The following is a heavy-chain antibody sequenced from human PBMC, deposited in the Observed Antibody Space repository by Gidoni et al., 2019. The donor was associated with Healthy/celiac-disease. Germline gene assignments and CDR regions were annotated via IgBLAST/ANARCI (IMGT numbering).Heavy chain of an antibody. CDR3: AKWSSSARGFSGIDY. Sequence: EVQLLESGGGLVQPGGSLRIPCAASGFPFRSYSMSWVRQAPGKGLEWVSAISGSGGSTYYADSGEGRFTISRDNSKNTLYLQMNSLRAEDTAVYYCAKWSSSARGFSGIDYWGQGTLVTVSS. V-gene: IGHV3-23*01. J-gene: IGHJ4*02. CDR2: ISGSGGST. CDR1: GFPFRSYS. D-gene: IGHD3-10*01.